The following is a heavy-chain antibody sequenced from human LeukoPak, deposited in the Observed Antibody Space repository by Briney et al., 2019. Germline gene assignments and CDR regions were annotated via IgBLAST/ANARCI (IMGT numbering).Heavy chain of an antibody. CDR1: GGSISSSNW. CDR3: ARSVLGYSYGLHIDY. CDR2: IHYRGST. D-gene: IGHD5-18*01. J-gene: IGHJ4*02. Sequence: SGTLSLTCAVSGGSISSSNWWSWVRQPPGKGLEWIGYIHYRGSTNYNPSLKSRVTISVDTSKNQFSLKLSSLTAADTAVYYCARSVLGYSYGLHIDYWGQGTLVTVSS. V-gene: IGHV4-4*02.